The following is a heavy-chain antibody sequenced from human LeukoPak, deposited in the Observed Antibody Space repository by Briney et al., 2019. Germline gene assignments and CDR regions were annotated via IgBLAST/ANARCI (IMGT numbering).Heavy chain of an antibody. J-gene: IGHJ2*01. D-gene: IGHD5-18*01. V-gene: IGHV1-2*02. CDR1: GYTFTGYY. Sequence: ASVKVSCKASGYTFTGYYMHWVRQAPGQGLEWMGWINPNSGGTNYAQKFQGRVTMTRDTSISTAYMELSRLRSDDTAVYYCARDFKDPLQLWLWYFDLWGRGTLVTVSS. CDR3: ARDFKDPLQLWLWYFDL. CDR2: INPNSGGT.